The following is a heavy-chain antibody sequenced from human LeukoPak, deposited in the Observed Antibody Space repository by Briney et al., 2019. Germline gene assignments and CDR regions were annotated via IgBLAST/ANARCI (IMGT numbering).Heavy chain of an antibody. V-gene: IGHV1-8*01. J-gene: IGHJ6*02. D-gene: IGHD6-13*01. CDR2: RNPNSANT. CDR1: GYTFTSYD. CDR3: ARLASSSWPLDCYYGMDV. Sequence: GASVKVSCKASGYTFTSYDINWVRQATGQGLEWMGWRNPNSANTGYAQKFQGRVTMTRNTSISKAYMELSSLRSEHTAVYYWARLASSSWPLDCYYGMDVWGQGTTVTVSS.